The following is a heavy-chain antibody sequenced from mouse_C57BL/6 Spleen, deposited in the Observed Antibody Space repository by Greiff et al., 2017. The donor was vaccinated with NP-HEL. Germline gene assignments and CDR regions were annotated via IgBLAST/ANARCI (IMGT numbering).Heavy chain of an antibody. CDR2: LYPGSGST. Sequence: QVQLKQPGAELVKPGASVKMSCKASGYTFTSYWITWVKQRPGQGLEWIGDLYPGSGSTNYNEKFKSKATLTVDTSSSTAYMQLSSLTSEDSAVYYCERDQYYGSSYEDMDYWGQGTSVTVSS. CDR3: ERDQYYGSSYEDMDY. V-gene: IGHV1-55*01. J-gene: IGHJ4*01. CDR1: GYTFTSYW. D-gene: IGHD1-1*01.